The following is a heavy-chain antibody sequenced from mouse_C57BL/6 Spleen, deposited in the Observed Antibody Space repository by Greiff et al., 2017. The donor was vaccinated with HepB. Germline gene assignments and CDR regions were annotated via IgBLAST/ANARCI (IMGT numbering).Heavy chain of an antibody. V-gene: IGHV5-9-1*02. J-gene: IGHJ3*01. CDR2: ISSGGDYI. D-gene: IGHD4-1*01. Sequence: VQLKESGEGLVKPGGSLKLSCAASGFTFSSYAMSWVRQTPEKRLEWVAYISSGGDYIYYADTVKGRFTISRDNARNTLYLQMSSLKSEDTAMYYCTRDAGSAWFAYWGQGTLVTVSA. CDR1: GFTFSSYA. CDR3: TRDAGSAWFAY.